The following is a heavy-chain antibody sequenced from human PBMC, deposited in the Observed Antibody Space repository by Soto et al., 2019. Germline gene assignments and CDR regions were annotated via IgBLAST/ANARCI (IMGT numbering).Heavy chain of an antibody. V-gene: IGHV1-69*01. J-gene: IGHJ4*02. CDR1: GGTFSSYE. Sequence: QMQLVQSGAEVKKPGSSVKVSCKSSGGTFSSYEVNWVRQAPGQGLEWVGGVIPIFGTTKYAPKFQGRIAISADQSTTMSYLELSSLRSEDTAVYFCATTGDGYNFDFWGQGTPVTVSS. D-gene: IGHD5-12*01. CDR2: VIPIFGTT. CDR3: ATTGDGYNFDF.